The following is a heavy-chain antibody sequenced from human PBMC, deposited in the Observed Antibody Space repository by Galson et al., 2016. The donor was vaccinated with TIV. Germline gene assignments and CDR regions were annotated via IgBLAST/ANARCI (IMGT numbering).Heavy chain of an antibody. CDR3: ARGDAISGYYHHFDY. Sequence: SVKVSCKASGYTFENYAIQWVRQAPGQRLEWMAWINVGNGDTKYSQKFQGTVTVTSDTSASTAYMKLSSLRSEDTAVYYCARGDAISGYYHHFDYGGHGTLVTV. V-gene: IGHV1-3*01. CDR2: INVGNGDT. J-gene: IGHJ4*01. D-gene: IGHD3-22*01. CDR1: GYTFENYA.